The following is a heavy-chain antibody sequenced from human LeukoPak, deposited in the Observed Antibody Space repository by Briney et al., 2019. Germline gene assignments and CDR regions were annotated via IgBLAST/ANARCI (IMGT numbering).Heavy chain of an antibody. V-gene: IGHV4-59*08. J-gene: IGHJ4*02. CDR2: IYYSGST. CDR3: ARQPRALDY. Sequence: SETLSLTCTVSGGSISSYYWSWIRQPPGKGLEWIGYIYYSGSTNYNPSLKSRVTISVDTSKNQFSLKLSSVTAADTAVYYCARQPRALDYWGQGTLVTVSS. CDR1: GGSISSYY.